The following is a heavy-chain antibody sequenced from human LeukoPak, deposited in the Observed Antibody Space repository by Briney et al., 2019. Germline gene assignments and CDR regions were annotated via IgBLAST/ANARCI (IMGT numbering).Heavy chain of an antibody. CDR3: ARSWFSTGPADY. CDR1: GGSISSSSYY. V-gene: IGHV4-39*01. J-gene: IGHJ4*02. CDR2: IYYSGST. Sequence: SETLSLTCTVSGGSISSSSYYWGWIRQPPGRGLEWVGSIYYSGSTYYNPSLKSRVTISVDTSKNQFSLKLTSVTAADTAVYYCARSWFSTGPADYWGQGTLVTVSS. D-gene: IGHD6-13*01.